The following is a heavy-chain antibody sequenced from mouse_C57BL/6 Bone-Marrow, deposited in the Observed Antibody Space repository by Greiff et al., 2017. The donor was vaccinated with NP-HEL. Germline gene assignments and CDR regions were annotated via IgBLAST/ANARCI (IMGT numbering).Heavy chain of an antibody. Sequence: QVQLQQSGAELARPGASVKLSCKASGYTFTSYGISWVKQRTGQGLEWIGEIYPRSGNTYYNEKFKGKATLTADKSSSTAYMELRSLTSEDSAVYFCAWYYGSSYWYFDVWGTGTTVTVSS. V-gene: IGHV1-81*01. CDR3: AWYYGSSYWYFDV. D-gene: IGHD1-1*01. J-gene: IGHJ1*03. CDR1: GYTFTSYG. CDR2: IYPRSGNT.